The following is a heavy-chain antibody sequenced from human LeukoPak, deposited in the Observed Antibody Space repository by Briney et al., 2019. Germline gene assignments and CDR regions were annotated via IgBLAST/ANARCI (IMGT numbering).Heavy chain of an antibody. J-gene: IGHJ3*02. D-gene: IGHD3-22*01. Sequence: ASVKVSCKASGYTFINSGISWVRQAPGQGLEWMGWISAYNGHTNYAQKFQGRVTMTTDTSTSTAYMELRSLRSDDTAVFYCARDRGYYPRGAFDIWGQGTMVTVSS. CDR1: GYTFINSG. CDR2: ISAYNGHT. CDR3: ARDRGYYPRGAFDI. V-gene: IGHV1-18*01.